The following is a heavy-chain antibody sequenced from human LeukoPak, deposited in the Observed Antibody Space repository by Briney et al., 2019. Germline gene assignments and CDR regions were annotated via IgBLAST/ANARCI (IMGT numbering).Heavy chain of an antibody. J-gene: IGHJ4*02. Sequence: GGSLRLSCAPSGFTVSSNYMSWVRQAPGKGLEWVSDIDSGGSTYYADSVKGRFTISRDNSKNTLYLQMNSLRAEDTAVYYCVRDGYYDFWSGYDYWGQGTLVTVSS. CDR1: GFTVSSNY. V-gene: IGHV3-53*01. CDR3: VRDGYYDFWSGYDY. CDR2: IDSGGST. D-gene: IGHD3-3*01.